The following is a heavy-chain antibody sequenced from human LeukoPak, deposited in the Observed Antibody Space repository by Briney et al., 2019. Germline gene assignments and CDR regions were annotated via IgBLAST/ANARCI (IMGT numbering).Heavy chain of an antibody. V-gene: IGHV3-23*01. Sequence: PGGSLRPSFAASGLPFSSFAMGWVGRAPGKGLEWVSAISGSGGSTYYADSVKGRFTISRDNSKNTLYLQMNSLRAEDTAVYYCAKDSWAGRYWGQGTLVTVSS. CDR2: ISGSGGST. CDR1: GLPFSSFA. J-gene: IGHJ4*02. CDR3: AKDSWAGRY. D-gene: IGHD7-27*01.